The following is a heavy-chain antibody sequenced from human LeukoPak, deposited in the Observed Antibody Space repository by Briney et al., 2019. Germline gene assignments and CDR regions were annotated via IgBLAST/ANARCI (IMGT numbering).Heavy chain of an antibody. V-gene: IGHV4-59*01. Sequence: PSETVSLTCSVSGGSISGYYWSWIRQPPGKGLEWIGYIYYSGSTNYNPSLKSRVTISVDTSKNQFSLRLTSVTAADTAVYYCARDFSGVAANWFDPWGQGTLGTVSS. D-gene: IGHD3-3*01. J-gene: IGHJ5*02. CDR2: IYYSGST. CDR3: ARDFSGVAANWFDP. CDR1: GGSISGYY.